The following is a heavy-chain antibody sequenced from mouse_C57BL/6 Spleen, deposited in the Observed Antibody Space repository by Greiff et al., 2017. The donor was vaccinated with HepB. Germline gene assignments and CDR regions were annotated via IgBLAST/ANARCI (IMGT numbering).Heavy chain of an antibody. CDR2: ISYDGSN. CDR3: AREGTYYYGSSYYFDY. V-gene: IGHV3-6*01. J-gene: IGHJ2*01. D-gene: IGHD1-1*01. CDR1: GYSITSGYY. Sequence: EVQRVESGPGLVKPSQSLSLTCSVTGYSITSGYYWNWIRQFPGNKLEWMGYISYDGSNNYNPSPKNRISITRDTSKNQFFLKLNSVTTEDTATYYCAREGTYYYGSSYYFDYWGQGTTLTVSS.